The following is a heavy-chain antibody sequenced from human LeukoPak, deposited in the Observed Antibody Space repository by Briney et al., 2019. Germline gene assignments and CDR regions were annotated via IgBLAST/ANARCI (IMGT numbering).Heavy chain of an antibody. J-gene: IGHJ4*02. CDR2: IKSKTDGGTT. CDR3: TTELDDYYFDY. Sequence: PEGSLRLSCAASGFTFSNAWRSWVRQAPGKGLEWIGRIKSKTDGGTTDYAAPVKGRFTISRDDSKNTLYLQMNSLKTEDTAVYYCTTELDDYYFDYWGQGTLVTVSS. D-gene: IGHD3-3*01. V-gene: IGHV3-15*01. CDR1: GFTFSNAW.